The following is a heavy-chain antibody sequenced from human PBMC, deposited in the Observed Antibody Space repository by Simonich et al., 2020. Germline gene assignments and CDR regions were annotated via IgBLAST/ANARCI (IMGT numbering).Heavy chain of an antibody. D-gene: IGHD7-27*01. Sequence: QVQLVQSGAEVKKPGASVKVSCKASGYTFTGYYMHWVRQAPGKGLEGRGRINPNRGSTNYEQKFQGRDTMTRDTSISTAYMELSRLRSDDTAVYYCASGWDWGFSHMSDYWGQGTLVTVSS. CDR1: GYTFTGYY. CDR2: INPNRGST. V-gene: IGHV1-2*06. J-gene: IGHJ4*02. CDR3: ASGWDWGFSHMSDY.